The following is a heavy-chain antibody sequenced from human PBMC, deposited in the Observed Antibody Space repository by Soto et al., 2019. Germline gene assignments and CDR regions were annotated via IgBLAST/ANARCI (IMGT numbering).Heavy chain of an antibody. CDR1: GFTFDDYA. CDR3: AKDRRNMAAAYHAFHF. CDR2: ISGTGAGT. Sequence: EVQLLESGGGLAQPGGSLRLSCTASGFTFDDYAMSWVRQAPGRGLEWVSAISGTGAGTYYAGSVKGRFTISRDNSTNTLYLYANGLIPEETALYYCAKDRRNMAAAYHAFHFWGQGAMVSVSS. V-gene: IGHV3-23*01. J-gene: IGHJ3*01. D-gene: IGHD6-25*01.